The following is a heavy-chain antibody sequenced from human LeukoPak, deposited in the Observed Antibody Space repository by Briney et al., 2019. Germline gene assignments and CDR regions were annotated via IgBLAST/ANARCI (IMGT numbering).Heavy chain of an antibody. CDR2: IYYSGST. Sequence: SETLSLTCTVSGGSITSYYWSWIRQPPGKGLEYIGYIYYSGSTNYNPSLRSRATISVDTSMNQYSLKLSSVTAADTAVYYCARLHADTSLTPYYYYIYVWGKGTTVTVSS. D-gene: IGHD5-18*01. CDR3: ARLHADTSLTPYYYYIYV. J-gene: IGHJ6*03. CDR1: GGSITSYY. V-gene: IGHV4-59*08.